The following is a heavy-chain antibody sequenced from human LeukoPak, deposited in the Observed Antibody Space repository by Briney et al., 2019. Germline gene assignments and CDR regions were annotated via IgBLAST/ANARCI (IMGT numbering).Heavy chain of an antibody. D-gene: IGHD4-17*01. V-gene: IGHV3-23*01. Sequence: GGSLRLSCAASGFTFSNYAMSWVRQAPGKGLEWVSAISFTGSGTYYADSVKGRFTISRDNSKNTLYLQMNSLRAEDTAVYYCTDYGDYGNDYWGQGTLVTVSS. CDR3: TDYGDYGNDY. CDR1: GFTFSNYA. CDR2: ISFTGSGT. J-gene: IGHJ4*02.